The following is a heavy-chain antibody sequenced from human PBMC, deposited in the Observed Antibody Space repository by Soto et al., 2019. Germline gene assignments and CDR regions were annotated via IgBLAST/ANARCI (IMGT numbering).Heavy chain of an antibody. CDR1: GGSFSGYY. Sequence: LSLTCAVYGGSFSGYYWSWIRQPPGKGLEWIGEINHSGSTNYNPSLKSRVTTSVDTSKNQFSLKLSSVTAADTAVYYCARGCRSGYSGYDSRYGMDVWGQGTTVTVSS. V-gene: IGHV4-34*01. CDR3: ARGCRSGYSGYDSRYGMDV. J-gene: IGHJ6*02. D-gene: IGHD5-12*01. CDR2: INHSGST.